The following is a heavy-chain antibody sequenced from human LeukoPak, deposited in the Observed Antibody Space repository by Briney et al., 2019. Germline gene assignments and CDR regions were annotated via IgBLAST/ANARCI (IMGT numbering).Heavy chain of an antibody. Sequence: GGSLRLSCAASGFTFSSYGMHWVRQAPGKGLEWVAVISYDGSNKYYADSVRGRFTISRDNPKNTLYLQLNSLRSEDTAVYYCARGLELDYWGQGTLVTVSS. V-gene: IGHV3-30*03. D-gene: IGHD1-1*01. CDR2: ISYDGSNK. J-gene: IGHJ4*02. CDR3: ARGLELDY. CDR1: GFTFSSYG.